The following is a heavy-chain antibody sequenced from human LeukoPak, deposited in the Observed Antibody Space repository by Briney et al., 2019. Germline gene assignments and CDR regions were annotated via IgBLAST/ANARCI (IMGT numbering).Heavy chain of an antibody. CDR2: IRYDGSNK. Sequence: GGSLRLSCAASGFTFSSYGMHWVRQAPGKGLEWVAFIRYDGSNKYYADSVKGRFTISRDNSKNTLYLQMNSLRAEDTAVYYCAKDPHMIVDYYYMDVWGKGTTVTISS. V-gene: IGHV3-30*02. J-gene: IGHJ6*03. CDR1: GFTFSSYG. D-gene: IGHD3-22*01. CDR3: AKDPHMIVDYYYMDV.